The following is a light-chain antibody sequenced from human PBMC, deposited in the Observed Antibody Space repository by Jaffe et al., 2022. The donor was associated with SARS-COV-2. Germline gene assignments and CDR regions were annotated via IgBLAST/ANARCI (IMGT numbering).Light chain of an antibody. CDR3: QQLNSYPYT. V-gene: IGKV1-9*01. J-gene: IGKJ2*01. Sequence: DIQLTQSPSFLSASVGDRVTITCRASQGFSSFLAWYQQKPGKAPKLLIYAASTLQSGVPSRFSGSGSGTEFTLTISTLQPEDFATYYCQQLNSYPYTFGQGTKLEIK. CDR2: AAS. CDR1: QGFSSF.